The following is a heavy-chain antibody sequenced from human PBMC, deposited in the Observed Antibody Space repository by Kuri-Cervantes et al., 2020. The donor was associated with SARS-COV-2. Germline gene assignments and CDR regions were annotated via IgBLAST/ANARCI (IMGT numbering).Heavy chain of an antibody. V-gene: IGHV3-23*01. J-gene: IGHJ6*02. CDR3: ARDRVRRDGYNFDYYYGMDV. CDR1: GFTFSSYA. Sequence: GESLKISCAASGFTFSSYAMSWVRQAPGKGLEWVSAISGSGGSTYYADSVKGRFTISRDNSKNTLYLQMNSLRAEDTAVYYCARDRVRRDGYNFDYYYGMDVWGQGTTVTVSS. D-gene: IGHD5-24*01. CDR2: ISGSGGST.